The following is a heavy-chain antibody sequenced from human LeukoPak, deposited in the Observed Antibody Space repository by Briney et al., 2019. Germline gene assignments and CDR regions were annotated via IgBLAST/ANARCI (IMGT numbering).Heavy chain of an antibody. D-gene: IGHD3-22*01. CDR3: ARENRNYFHTSGHIRGAFDI. V-gene: IGHV3-21*01. CDR1: GFTFSSYS. CDR2: ISSSSSYI. J-gene: IGHJ3*02. Sequence: GGSLRLSCAASGFTFSSYSMNWVRQAPGKGLEWVSSISSSSSYIYYADSVKGRFTISRDNARDSLYLQMNTLRAEDTAVYYCARENRNYFHTSGHIRGAFDIWGQGTKVTVSS.